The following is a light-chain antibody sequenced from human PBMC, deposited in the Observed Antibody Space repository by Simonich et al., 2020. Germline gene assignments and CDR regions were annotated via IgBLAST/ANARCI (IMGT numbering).Light chain of an antibody. Sequence: DIVMTQSPLSLPVTPGEPASISCRSSQSLLHSNGYNYLDWYLQKPGQSPQLLIYLGSNRASGVPDRFSGSGSGTDFTLXISRVEAEDVGVYYCMQALQTPQFTFGPGTKVDIK. CDR3: MQALQTPQFT. V-gene: IGKV2-28*01. J-gene: IGKJ3*01. CDR1: QSLLHSNGYNY. CDR2: LGS.